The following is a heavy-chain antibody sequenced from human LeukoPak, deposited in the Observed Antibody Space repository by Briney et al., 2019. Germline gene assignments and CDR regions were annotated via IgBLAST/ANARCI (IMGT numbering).Heavy chain of an antibody. D-gene: IGHD6-19*01. CDR1: GFTFSSYA. J-gene: IGHJ4*02. V-gene: IGHV3-23*01. Sequence: GGSLRLSCAASGFTFSSYAMSWVRQAPGKGLEWVSAISGSGGSTYYADSVKGRFTISRDNSKNTLYLQRNSLSAEDTAVYYCAIVIGSGWSHYYWGQGTLVTVSS. CDR2: ISGSGGST. CDR3: AIVIGSGWSHYY.